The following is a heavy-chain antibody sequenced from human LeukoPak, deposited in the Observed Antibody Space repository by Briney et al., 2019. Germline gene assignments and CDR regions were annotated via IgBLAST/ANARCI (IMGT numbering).Heavy chain of an antibody. CDR2: ISAYNGNT. CDR1: GYTFTSYG. CDR3: ARDWRYYDFWSGYYGYYGMDV. D-gene: IGHD3-3*01. J-gene: IGHJ6*02. V-gene: IGHV1-18*01. Sequence: GSVKVACKASGYTFTSYGISWVRQAPGQGLEWMGWISAYNGNTNYAQKLQGRVTMTTDTSTSTAYMELRSLRSDDTAVYYCARDWRYYDFWSGYYGYYGMDVWGQGTTVTVSS.